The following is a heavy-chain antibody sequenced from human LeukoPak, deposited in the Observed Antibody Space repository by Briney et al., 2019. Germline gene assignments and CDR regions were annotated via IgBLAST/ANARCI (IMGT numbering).Heavy chain of an antibody. V-gene: IGHV4-39*01. D-gene: IGHD3-22*01. CDR1: GGSISSSSYY. CDR3: ARSGHYYSYAFDI. CDR2: IYYSGST. J-gene: IGHJ3*02. Sequence: PSETLSLTCTVSGGSISSSSYYWGWIRQPPGKGLEWIGSIYYSGSTYYNPSLKSRVTISVDTSKNQFSLKLSSATAADTAVYYCARSGHYYSYAFDIWGQGTMVTVSS.